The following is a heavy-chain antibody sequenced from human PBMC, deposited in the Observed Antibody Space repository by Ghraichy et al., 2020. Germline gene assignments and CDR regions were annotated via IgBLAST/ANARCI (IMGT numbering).Heavy chain of an antibody. J-gene: IGHJ4*02. D-gene: IGHD3-22*01. CDR1: GFTFSNAW. CDR2: IKSKTDGGTT. V-gene: IGHV3-15*01. Sequence: GGSLRLSCAASGFTFSNAWMSWVRQAPGKGLEWVGRIKSKTDGGTTDYAAPVKGRFTISRDDSKNTLYLQMNSLKTEDTAVYYCTTITTYYYDSSGYYSADYWGQGTLVTVSS. CDR3: TTITTYYYDSSGYYSADY.